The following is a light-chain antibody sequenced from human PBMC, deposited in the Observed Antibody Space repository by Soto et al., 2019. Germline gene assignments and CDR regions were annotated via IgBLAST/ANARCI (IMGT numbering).Light chain of an antibody. Sequence: QSALTQPASVSGSPGQSITISCTGTASDVGGYNYVSWYQHHPGKAPKLMIYEVNNRPSGISNRFSGSKSGNTASLTISGLQAEDEADYYCSSYTSSSDLVFGGGTKLTVL. CDR3: SSYTSSSDLV. V-gene: IGLV2-14*01. J-gene: IGLJ2*01. CDR1: ASDVGGYNY. CDR2: EVN.